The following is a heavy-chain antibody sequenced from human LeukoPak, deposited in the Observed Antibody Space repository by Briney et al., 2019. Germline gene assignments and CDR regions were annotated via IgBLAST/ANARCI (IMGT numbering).Heavy chain of an antibody. Sequence: ASVKVSCKASGYTFTSFALHWVRQAPGQRLEWMGRINAGNGNTRYSQKFQGRVTISRDTSATTAYMELSSLRSEDTAVYFCARTAYDILTGEIHNWFDPWGQGTQVTVSS. CDR3: ARTAYDILTGEIHNWFDP. CDR1: GYTFTSFA. V-gene: IGHV1-3*01. CDR2: INAGNGNT. D-gene: IGHD3-9*01. J-gene: IGHJ5*02.